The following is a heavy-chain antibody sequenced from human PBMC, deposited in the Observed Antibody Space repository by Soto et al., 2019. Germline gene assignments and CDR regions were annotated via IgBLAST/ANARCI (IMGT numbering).Heavy chain of an antibody. Sequence: QVPLVESGGGVVQPGKSLTLSCAVSGFTFRSSGMHWVRQAPGKGLEWVAVIWYDGSTKYYADSVTGRFTISRDSSKNTLYLQMNRLRAEETAVYYCTRDLSRTVNNRNDAFRIWGQGTTVTVSS. V-gene: IGHV3-33*01. CDR2: IWYDGSTK. CDR3: TRDLSRTVNNRNDAFRI. CDR1: GFTFRSSG. D-gene: IGHD1-20*01. J-gene: IGHJ3*02.